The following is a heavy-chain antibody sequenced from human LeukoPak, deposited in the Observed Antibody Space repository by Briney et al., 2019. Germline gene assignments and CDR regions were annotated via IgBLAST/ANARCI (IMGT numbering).Heavy chain of an antibody. J-gene: IGHJ6*02. D-gene: IGHD1-26*01. CDR3: ARDRVGP. V-gene: IGHV4-39*07. CDR1: GGSISSSSYY. Sequence: SETLSLTCTVSGGSISSSSYYWGWIRQPPGKGLEWIGSIYYSGSTYYKPSLKSRVTISVDASKNHFSLKLNSVTAADTAVYYCARDRVGPWGQGTAVTVSS. CDR2: IYYSGST.